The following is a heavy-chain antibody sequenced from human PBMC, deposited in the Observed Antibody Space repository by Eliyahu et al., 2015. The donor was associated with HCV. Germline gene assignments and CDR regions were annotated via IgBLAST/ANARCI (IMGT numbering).Heavy chain of an antibody. Sequence: QVQLVESGGGLVKPGGSLRLSXAAXGFTFSXXXXXWIRQAPGKGLEWVSYISSSGSYTNYADSVKGRFTISRDNAKNSLYLQMNSLRAEDTAVYYCARVSHSDSGGYSDVQLYYFDYWGQGTLVTVSS. CDR2: ISSSGSYT. D-gene: IGHD3-22*01. CDR1: GFTFSXXX. CDR3: ARVSHSDSGGYSDVQLYYFDY. J-gene: IGHJ4*02. V-gene: IGHV3-11*06.